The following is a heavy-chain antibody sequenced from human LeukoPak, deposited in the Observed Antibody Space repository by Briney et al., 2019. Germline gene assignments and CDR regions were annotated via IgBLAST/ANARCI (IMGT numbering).Heavy chain of an antibody. D-gene: IGHD5-12*01. J-gene: IGHJ5*02. Sequence: GGSLRLSCAASGFTFSSYWMRWVRQAPGKGLEWVSGISWNSGSIGYADSVKGRFTISRDNAKNSLYLQMNSLRAEDTALYYCAKGGLYRSSGLNWFDPWGQGTLVTVSS. CDR2: ISWNSGSI. CDR3: AKGGLYRSSGLNWFDP. CDR1: GFTFSSYW. V-gene: IGHV3-9*01.